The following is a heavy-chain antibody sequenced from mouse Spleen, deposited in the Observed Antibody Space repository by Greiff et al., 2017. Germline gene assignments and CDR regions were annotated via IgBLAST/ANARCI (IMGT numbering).Heavy chain of an antibody. V-gene: IGHV1-82*01. D-gene: IGHD1-1*01. Sequence: QVQLKESGPELVKPGASVKISCKASGYAFSSSWMNWVKQRPGKGLEWIGRIYPGDGDTNYNGKFKGKATLTADKSSSTAYMQLSSLTSEDSAVYFCAKPPYGQRWYFDVWGAGTTVTVSS. CDR1: GYAFSSSW. CDR3: AKPPYGQRWYFDV. CDR2: IYPGDGDT. J-gene: IGHJ1*01.